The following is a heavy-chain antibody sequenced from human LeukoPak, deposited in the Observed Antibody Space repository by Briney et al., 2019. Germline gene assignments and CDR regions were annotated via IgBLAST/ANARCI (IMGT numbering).Heavy chain of an antibody. V-gene: IGHV3-48*02. D-gene: IGHD5-24*01. Sequence: GGSLRLSCAASGFTFSNYNMNWVRQAPGKRLEWDPYISSSSTTIYYADSVKGRFTVSRDNAKNSLYLEMNSLKDEDTAMFYCARVGDGYSVNYFDYWGQGTLVTVSS. CDR3: ARVGDGYSVNYFDY. CDR2: ISSSSTTI. CDR1: GFTFSNYN. J-gene: IGHJ4*02.